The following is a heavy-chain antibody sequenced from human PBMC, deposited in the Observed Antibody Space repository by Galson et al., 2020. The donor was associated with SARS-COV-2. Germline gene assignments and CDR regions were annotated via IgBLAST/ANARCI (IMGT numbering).Heavy chain of an antibody. CDR1: GYTLTELS. CDR2: FDPEDGET. Sequence: SCKVSGYTLTELSMHWVRQAPGKGLEWMGGFDPEDGETIYAQKFQGRVTMTEDTSTDTAYMELSSLRSEDTAVYYCATAPPMVRGSWFDPWGQGTLVTVSS. CDR3: ATAPPMVRGSWFDP. J-gene: IGHJ5*02. D-gene: IGHD3-10*01. V-gene: IGHV1-24*01.